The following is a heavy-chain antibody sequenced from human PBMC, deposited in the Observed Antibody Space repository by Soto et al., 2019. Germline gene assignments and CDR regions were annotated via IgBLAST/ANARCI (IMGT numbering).Heavy chain of an antibody. J-gene: IGHJ6*02. D-gene: IGHD6-13*01. V-gene: IGHV4-61*01. CDR3: ARGRIAAASYYYYGMDV. Sequence: PSETLSLTCTVSGGSVSSGSYYWSWIRQPPGKGLEWIGYIYYSGSTNYNPSLKSRVTISVDTSKNQFSLKLSSVTAADTAVYYCARGRIAAASYYYYGMDVWGQGTTVTVSS. CDR2: IYYSGST. CDR1: GGSVSSGSYY.